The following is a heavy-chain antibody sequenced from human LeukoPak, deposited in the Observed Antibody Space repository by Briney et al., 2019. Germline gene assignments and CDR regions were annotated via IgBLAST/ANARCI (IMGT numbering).Heavy chain of an antibody. V-gene: IGHV3-53*05. Sequence: GGSLRLSCAASEFSVGSNYMTWVRQAPGKGLEWVSLIYSGGSTYYADSVKGRFTISRDNSKNTLYLQMNSLRSDDTAVYYCARNPCSGGSCYSFLLPNWFDPWGQGTLVTVSS. D-gene: IGHD2-15*01. CDR3: ARNPCSGGSCYSFLLPNWFDP. J-gene: IGHJ5*02. CDR2: IYSGGST. CDR1: EFSVGSNY.